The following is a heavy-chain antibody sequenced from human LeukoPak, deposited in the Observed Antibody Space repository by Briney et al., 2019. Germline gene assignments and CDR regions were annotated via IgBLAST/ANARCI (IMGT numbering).Heavy chain of an antibody. CDR2: MKGGGGDT. V-gene: IGHV3-23*01. CDR3: ARAGWISDADAVS. D-gene: IGHD2-2*03. CDR1: GFSFSSYA. Sequence: PGGSLRLSCAASGFSFSSYAMSWVRQAPVRGLEWVSSMKGGGGDTFYADFVKGRFTVSRDDSRNTVYLQLNSLRVEDTAVYYCARAGWISDADAVSWGQGTLVTVSS. J-gene: IGHJ5*02.